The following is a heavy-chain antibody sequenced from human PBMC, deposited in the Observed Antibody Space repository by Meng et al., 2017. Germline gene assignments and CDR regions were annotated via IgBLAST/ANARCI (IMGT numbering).Heavy chain of an antibody. V-gene: IGHV3-48*03. CDR1: GFTFSSYE. CDR3: ARDRPLYSSGWTDYYYGMDV. D-gene: IGHD6-19*01. J-gene: IGHJ6*02. Sequence: GESLKISCAASGFTFSSYEMNWVRQAPGKGLEWVSYISSSGSTIYYADSVKGRFTISRDNAKNSLYLQMYSLRAEDTAVYYCARDRPLYSSGWTDYYYGMDVWGQGTTVTVSS. CDR2: ISSSGSTI.